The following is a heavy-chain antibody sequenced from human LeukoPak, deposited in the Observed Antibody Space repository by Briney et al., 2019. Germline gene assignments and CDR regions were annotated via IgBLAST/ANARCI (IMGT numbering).Heavy chain of an antibody. V-gene: IGHV3-30-3*01. CDR3: ARDARWYSSGWDFDY. D-gene: IGHD6-19*01. CDR2: ISYDGSNK. Sequence: GRSLRLSCAASGFTFSSYAMHWVRQAPGKGLEWVAVISYDGSNKYYADSVKGRFTISRDNSKNTLYLQMNSLRAEDTAVYYCARDARWYSSGWDFDYWGQGTLVTVSS. CDR1: GFTFSSYA. J-gene: IGHJ4*02.